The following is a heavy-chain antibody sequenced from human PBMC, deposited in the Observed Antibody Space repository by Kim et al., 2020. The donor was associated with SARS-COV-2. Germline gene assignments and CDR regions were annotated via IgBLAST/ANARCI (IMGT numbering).Heavy chain of an antibody. V-gene: IGHV4-39*01. Sequence: SETLSLTCTVSGGSISSSSYYWGWIRQPPGKGLEWIGSIYYSGSTYYNPSLKSRVTISVDTSKNQFSLKLSSVTAADTAVYYCARHEDMVRGVTATYWGQGTLVTVSS. D-gene: IGHD3-10*01. J-gene: IGHJ4*02. CDR1: GGSISSSSYY. CDR3: ARHEDMVRGVTATY. CDR2: IYYSGST.